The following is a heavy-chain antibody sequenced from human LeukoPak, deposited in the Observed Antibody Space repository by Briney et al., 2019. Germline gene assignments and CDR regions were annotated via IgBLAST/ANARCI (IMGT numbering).Heavy chain of an antibody. Sequence: SETLSLTCAVSGGSISSYYWSWIRQPAGKGLEWIGRIYTSGSTNYNPPLKSRVTISSDKSTKNSSFKLSSSTAADTAVYYCARDLFVSSGYGSSYTWFDPWGQGTLVTVSA. D-gene: IGHD3-22*01. J-gene: IGHJ5*02. CDR2: IYTSGST. CDR3: ARDLFVSSGYGSSYTWFDP. V-gene: IGHV4-4*07. CDR1: GGSISSYY.